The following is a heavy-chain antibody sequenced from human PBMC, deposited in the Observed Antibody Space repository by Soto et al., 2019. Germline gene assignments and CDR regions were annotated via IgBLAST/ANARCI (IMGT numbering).Heavy chain of an antibody. CDR3: ARLEGLATISYYFDF. Sequence: SETLSLTCSVSGDSINSDKYYWGWIRQPPGKGLEWIGSIYYRGNTYYNPSLQTRVTISLDKSKSQFSLKLTSVTAAVSAVYFCARLEGLATISYYFDFWGQGALVTVSS. CDR2: IYYRGNT. V-gene: IGHV4-39*01. CDR1: GDSINSDKYY. D-gene: IGHD3-9*01. J-gene: IGHJ4*02.